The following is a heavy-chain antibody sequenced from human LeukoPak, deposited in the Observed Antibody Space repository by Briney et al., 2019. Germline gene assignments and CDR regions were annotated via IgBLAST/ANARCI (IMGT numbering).Heavy chain of an antibody. CDR2: ISAYNGDT. Sequence: GASVKVSCKASGYTFTRHGISWVLQAPGQGLEWMGWISAYNGDTKYAQNFQGRVTITTDTSTTTAYMELRSLRFDDTAVYYCARDPSNTSGNYPYFDYWGQGTLVTVSS. D-gene: IGHD3-22*01. CDR1: GYTFTRHG. V-gene: IGHV1-18*01. J-gene: IGHJ4*02. CDR3: ARDPSNTSGNYPYFDY.